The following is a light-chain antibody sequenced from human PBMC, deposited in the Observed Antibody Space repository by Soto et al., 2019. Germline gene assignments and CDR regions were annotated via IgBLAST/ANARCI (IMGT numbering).Light chain of an antibody. Sequence: QSALTQPASVSGSPGQSITISCTGTSSDVGGSNYVSWYQQHPGKAPKLMIYDVSNRPSGVSNRFSGSKSGNTASLTLSGLQAEDEADYYCSSYTSRSTIRGVFGTGTKLTVL. J-gene: IGLJ1*01. CDR3: SSYTSRSTIRGV. V-gene: IGLV2-14*01. CDR2: DVS. CDR1: SSDVGGSNY.